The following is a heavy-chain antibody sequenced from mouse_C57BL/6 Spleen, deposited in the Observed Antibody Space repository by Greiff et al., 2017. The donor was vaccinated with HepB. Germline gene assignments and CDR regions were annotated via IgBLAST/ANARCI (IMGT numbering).Heavy chain of an antibody. J-gene: IGHJ4*01. V-gene: IGHV5-4*01. Sequence: EVQVVESGGGLVKPGGSLKLSCAASGFTFSSYAMSWVRQTPEKRLEWVATISDGGSYTYYPDNVKGRFTISRDNAKNNLYLQMSHLKSEDTAMYYCARDSNYEGNAMDYWGQGTSVTVSS. CDR1: GFTFSSYA. CDR2: ISDGGSYT. D-gene: IGHD2-5*01. CDR3: ARDSNYEGNAMDY.